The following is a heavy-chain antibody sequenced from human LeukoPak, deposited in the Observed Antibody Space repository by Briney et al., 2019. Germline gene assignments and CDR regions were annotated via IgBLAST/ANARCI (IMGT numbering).Heavy chain of an antibody. CDR2: IVGGAGGT. Sequence: PGGSLRLSCVASGFTFSSYWMSWVRQAPGKGLEWVSGIVGGAGGTYYADSVKGRFTISRDNSKNTLYLQMSSLRAEDTAVYYCAKSPYRFDALDIWGQGTMVTVSS. V-gene: IGHV3-23*01. J-gene: IGHJ3*02. CDR1: GFTFSSYW. D-gene: IGHD3-16*02. CDR3: AKSPYRFDALDI.